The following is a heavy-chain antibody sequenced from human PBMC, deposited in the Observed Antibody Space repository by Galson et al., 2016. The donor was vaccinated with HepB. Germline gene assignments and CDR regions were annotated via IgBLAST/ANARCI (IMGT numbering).Heavy chain of an antibody. J-gene: IGHJ6*02. Sequence: SLRLSCAASGFTFSSFEMNWVRQAPGKGLAWVANIKQDGSEKSYVDSVKGRFTISRDNARNSLYLQVNGLRADDTAVYYCARDRLTSVTRHWTGTTYSYYGMDVWAKGPRSPSP. CDR1: GFTFSSFE. CDR3: ARDRLTSVTRHWTGTTYSYYGMDV. V-gene: IGHV3-7*03. CDR2: IKQDGSEK. D-gene: IGHD1-14*01.